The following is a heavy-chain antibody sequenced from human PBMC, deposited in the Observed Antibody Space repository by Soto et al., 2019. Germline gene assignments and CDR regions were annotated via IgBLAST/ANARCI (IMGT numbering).Heavy chain of an antibody. V-gene: IGHV3-23*01. CDR2: ISGSGGTT. CDR3: AKDRSSTSCYAFDY. D-gene: IGHD2-2*01. J-gene: IGHJ4*02. CDR1: GFTFRNYA. Sequence: EVQLLESGGGLVQPGGSLRLSCAASGFTFRNYAMSWARQAPGKGLDWVSAISGSGGTTHYSDSVKGRFTISRDNSKNTLNLQMNSMRVEDTAVYYCAKDRSSTSCYAFDYWGQRSLVTVSS.